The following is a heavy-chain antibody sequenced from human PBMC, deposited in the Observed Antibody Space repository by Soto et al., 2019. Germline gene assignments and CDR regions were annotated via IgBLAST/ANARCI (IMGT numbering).Heavy chain of an antibody. Sequence: QVQLVESEGGVVQPGRSLRLSCAASGFTFSSYAMHWVRQAPGKGLEWVAVISYDGSNKYYADSVKGRFTISRDNSKNTLYLQMNSLRAEDTAVYYCAREYCSGGSCYSDAFDIWGQGTMVTVSS. CDR2: ISYDGSNK. D-gene: IGHD2-15*01. CDR1: GFTFSSYA. V-gene: IGHV3-30-3*01. CDR3: AREYCSGGSCYSDAFDI. J-gene: IGHJ3*02.